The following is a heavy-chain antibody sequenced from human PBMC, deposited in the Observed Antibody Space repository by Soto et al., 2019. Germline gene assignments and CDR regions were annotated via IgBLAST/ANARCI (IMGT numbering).Heavy chain of an antibody. CDR3: ARDSLRNYFEP. CDR2: IYYHGNT. J-gene: IGHJ5*02. V-gene: IGHV4-39*02. D-gene: IGHD4-4*01. CDR1: GGSISSSAYF. Sequence: PSETLSLTCNVSGGSISSSAYFWAWIRQPPGKGLEWIGSIYYHGNTYYNPSLKSRVTISIDTSRNQFSLRLISVTAADTAVYYCARDSLRNYFEPWGQGTPVTVSS.